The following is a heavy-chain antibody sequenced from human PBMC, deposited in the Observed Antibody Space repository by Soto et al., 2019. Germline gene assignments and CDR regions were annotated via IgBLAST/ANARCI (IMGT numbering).Heavy chain of an antibody. CDR2: IYHSGST. CDR3: ARDKITGLFDY. CDR1: GGSISSGGYS. Sequence: PSETLSLTCAVSGGSISSGGYSWSWIRQPLGKGLEWIGYIYHSGSTYYNPSLKSRVTISVDRSKNQFSLKLTSVTAADTAVYYCARDKITGLFDYWGQGTLVTVSS. D-gene: IGHD2-8*02. V-gene: IGHV4-30-2*01. J-gene: IGHJ4*02.